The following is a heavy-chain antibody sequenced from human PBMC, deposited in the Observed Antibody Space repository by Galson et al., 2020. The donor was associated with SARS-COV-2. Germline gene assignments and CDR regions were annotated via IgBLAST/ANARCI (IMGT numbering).Heavy chain of an antibody. Sequence: SETLSLTCTVSGGSISPYFWNWIRQFPGKGLEWIGYVFSTGSTNYNPSLKSRVSISLDTSKNQFSLKLTSVTAADTAVYYCARLQRSYGSDFDYWSQGTLVTVSS. CDR2: VFSTGST. CDR3: ARLQRSYGSDFDY. CDR1: GGSISPYF. D-gene: IGHD4-17*01. V-gene: IGHV4-59*08. J-gene: IGHJ4*02.